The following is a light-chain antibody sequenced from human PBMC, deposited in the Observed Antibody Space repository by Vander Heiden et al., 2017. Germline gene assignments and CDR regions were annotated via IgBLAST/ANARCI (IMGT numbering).Light chain of an antibody. Sequence: QAGLPQPPSVSKGLRQTATLTCTGNSNNVGNQGAAWLQQHQGHPPKLLSYRNNNRPSGISERFSASRSGNTASLTITGLQPEDEADYYCSAWDSSLSPHVVFGGGTKLTVL. CDR1: SNNVGNQG. V-gene: IGLV10-54*04. J-gene: IGLJ2*01. CDR3: SAWDSSLSPHVV. CDR2: RNN.